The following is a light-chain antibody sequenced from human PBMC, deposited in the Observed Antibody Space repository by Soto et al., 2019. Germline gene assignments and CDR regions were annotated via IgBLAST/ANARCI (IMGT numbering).Light chain of an antibody. CDR3: QYCDYLPL. CDR2: GAS. V-gene: IGKV1-33*01. Sequence: DIQMTQSPSSLSASVGDRVTITCQASHDITHYLNWYQHKPGKAPKLLIYGASNLETGVPSRFSGSGSGTDFTFTISSLQPEDIATYYCQYCDYLPLFGPGTTVDFK. CDR1: HDITHY. J-gene: IGKJ3*01.